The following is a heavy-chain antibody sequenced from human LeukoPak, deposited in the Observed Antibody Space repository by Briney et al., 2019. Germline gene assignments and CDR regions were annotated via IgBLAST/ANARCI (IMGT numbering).Heavy chain of an antibody. CDR2: IYSGGST. CDR1: GLTVSSNY. V-gene: IGHV3-53*01. Sequence: GGSLRLSCAASGLTVSSNYMSWVRQAPGKGLEWVSIIYSGGSTYYADSVKGRFTISRDNSKNTLYLQMNSLRAEDAAVYYCARDKSSPHAFDIWGQGTMVTVSS. CDR3: ARDKSSPHAFDI. J-gene: IGHJ3*02.